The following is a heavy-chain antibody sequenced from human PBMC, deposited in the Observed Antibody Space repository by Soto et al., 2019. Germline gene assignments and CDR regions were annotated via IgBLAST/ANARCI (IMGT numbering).Heavy chain of an antibody. CDR2: ISGSGGST. CDR1: GFTFSSYA. CDR3: ARYIRGPTVYYFDF. V-gene: IGHV3-23*01. Sequence: GGSLRLSCAASGFTFSSYAMSWVRQAPGKGLEWVSAISGSGGSTYYADSVKGRFTISRDNSKNTLYLQMNGLRAEDTAVYYCARYIRGPTVYYFDFWGPGVLVTVSS. D-gene: IGHD1-1*01. J-gene: IGHJ4*02.